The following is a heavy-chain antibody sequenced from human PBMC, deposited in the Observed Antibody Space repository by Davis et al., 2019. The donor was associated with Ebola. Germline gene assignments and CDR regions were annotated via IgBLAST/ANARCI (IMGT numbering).Heavy chain of an antibody. D-gene: IGHD4-17*01. V-gene: IGHV4-61*08. CDR3: AGNGDYEFSFDP. CDR1: GGSISSGGYY. CDR2: IYYSGST. J-gene: IGHJ5*02. Sequence: PSETLSLTCTVSGGSISSGGYYWSWIRQHPGKGLEWIGYIYYSGSTNYNPSLKSRVTISVDTSKNQFSLKLSSVTAADTAVYYCAGNGDYEFSFDPWGQGTLVTVSS.